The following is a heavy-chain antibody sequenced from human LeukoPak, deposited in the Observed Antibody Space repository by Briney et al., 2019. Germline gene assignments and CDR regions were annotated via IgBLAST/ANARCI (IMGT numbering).Heavy chain of an antibody. V-gene: IGHV1-69*13. CDR2: IIPIFGPA. J-gene: IGHJ4*02. Sequence: ASVKVSCKASGGTFNNYAINWVRQAPGQGLEWVGGIIPIFGPAKYAQKFQGRVTIDADDSTGTAYMELSSLRSDDTAVYYCAREMATTSFDYWGQGTLVTVSS. CDR3: AREMATTSFDY. CDR1: GGTFNNYA. D-gene: IGHD5-24*01.